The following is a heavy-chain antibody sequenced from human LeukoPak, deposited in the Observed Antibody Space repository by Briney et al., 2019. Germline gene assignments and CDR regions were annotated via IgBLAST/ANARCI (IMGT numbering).Heavy chain of an antibody. CDR3: ARGGYSRPFDP. CDR2: IYHSGST. V-gene: IGHV4-38-2*02. Sequence: SETLSLTCTVSGYSISSGYYWGWIRQPPGKGLECIGSIYHSGSTYYNPSLKSRVTISVDTSKNQFSLKLNSVTAADTVVYYCARGGYSRPFDPWGQGTLVTVSS. CDR1: GYSISSGYY. D-gene: IGHD6-13*01. J-gene: IGHJ5*02.